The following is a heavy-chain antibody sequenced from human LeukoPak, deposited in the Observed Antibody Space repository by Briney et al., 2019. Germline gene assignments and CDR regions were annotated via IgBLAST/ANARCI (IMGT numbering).Heavy chain of an antibody. CDR3: AKFYYGSGSYYFGYAFDI. Sequence: PGGSLRLSCAASGFTFSSYAMSWVRQAPGKGLEWVSAISGSGGSTYYADSVKGRFTISRDNSKNTLYLQMNSLRAEDTAVYYCAKFYYGSGSYYFGYAFDIWGQGTKVTVSS. V-gene: IGHV3-23*01. J-gene: IGHJ3*02. CDR1: GFTFSSYA. D-gene: IGHD3-10*01. CDR2: ISGSGGST.